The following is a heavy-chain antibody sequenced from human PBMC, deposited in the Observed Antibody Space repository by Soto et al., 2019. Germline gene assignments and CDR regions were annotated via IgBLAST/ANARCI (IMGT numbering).Heavy chain of an antibody. D-gene: IGHD6-19*01. CDR3: ASLSGWYGRIDY. CDR2: ISSSSSTI. J-gene: IGHJ4*02. Sequence: GSLRLSCAASGFTFSSYSMNWVRQAPGKGLEWVSYISSSSSTIYYADSVKGRFTISRDNAKNSLYLQMHSLRDADTAVYYCASLSGWYGRIDYWGQGTLVTVSS. CDR1: GFTFSSYS. V-gene: IGHV3-48*02.